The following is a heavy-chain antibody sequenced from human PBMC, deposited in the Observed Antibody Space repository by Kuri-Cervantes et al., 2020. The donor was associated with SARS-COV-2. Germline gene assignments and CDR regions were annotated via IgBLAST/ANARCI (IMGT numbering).Heavy chain of an antibody. CDR1: GGTFSSYA. CDR2: IIPIFGTA. J-gene: IGHJ4*02. D-gene: IGHD3-3*01. Sequence: SVKVSCKASGGTFSSYAISWVRQAPGQGLEWIGGIIPIFGTANYAQKFQGRVTITADESTSTAYMELSSLRSEDTAVYYCARGGGTYYDFWSGYYYWGQGTLVTVSS. V-gene: IGHV1-69*13. CDR3: ARGGGTYYDFWSGYYY.